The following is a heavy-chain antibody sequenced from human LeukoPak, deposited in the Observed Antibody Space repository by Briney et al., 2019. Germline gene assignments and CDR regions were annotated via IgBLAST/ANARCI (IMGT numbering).Heavy chain of an antibody. CDR3: ARVGAAGLDY. Sequence: GGSLRLSCAASGFTFSTSWMSWVRQAPGKGLGWVANIKQDGSEKYYVDSMKGRFTISRDNARNSLYLQMNSLRADDTAMYYCARVGAAGLDYWGQGTLVTVSS. CDR1: GFTFSTSW. J-gene: IGHJ4*02. CDR2: IKQDGSEK. D-gene: IGHD6-13*01. V-gene: IGHV3-7*03.